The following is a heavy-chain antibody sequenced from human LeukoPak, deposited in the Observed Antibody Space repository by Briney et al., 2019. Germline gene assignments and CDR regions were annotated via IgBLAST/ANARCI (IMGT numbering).Heavy chain of an antibody. V-gene: IGHV4-31*03. CDR3: ARRTTVVTHYAFDI. Sequence: PSQTLSLTCTVSGGSISSGGYYWSWIRQHPGTGLEWIGYIYYSGSTYYNPSLKSRVTISVDTSKNQFSLKLSSVTAADTAVYYCARRTTVVTHYAFDIWGQGTMVTVSS. J-gene: IGHJ3*02. D-gene: IGHD4-23*01. CDR1: GGSISSGGYY. CDR2: IYYSGST.